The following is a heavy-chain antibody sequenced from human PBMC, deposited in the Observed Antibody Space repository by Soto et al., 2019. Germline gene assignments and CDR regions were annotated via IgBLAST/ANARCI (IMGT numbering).Heavy chain of an antibody. Sequence: GGSLRLSCAASGFTFGNDGMHWFRQARGKGLEWVAVVSYDGSNRYSADSVKGRFTISRDNSKNSLYLQMSSLRAEDSAVYFCAKDGSYYYDSSGYPPHAGAFDIWGQGTMVTVSS. V-gene: IGHV3-30*18. J-gene: IGHJ3*02. CDR3: AKDGSYYYDSSGYPPHAGAFDI. CDR1: GFTFGNDG. D-gene: IGHD3-22*01. CDR2: VSYDGSNR.